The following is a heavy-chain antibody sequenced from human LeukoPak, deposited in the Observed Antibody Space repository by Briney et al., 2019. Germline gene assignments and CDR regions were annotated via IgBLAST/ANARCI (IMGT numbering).Heavy chain of an antibody. D-gene: IGHD1-26*01. Sequence: GASVKVSCKASGCTFTNYAMNWVRQAPGQGLEWVGWINTKTGNPTYAQGFTGRFLFSLDTSVSTAYLQISSLKAEDTAVYYCARHWQLLDYWGQGTLVTVSS. CDR2: INTKTGNP. J-gene: IGHJ4*02. CDR1: GCTFTNYA. CDR3: ARHWQLLDY. V-gene: IGHV7-4-1*02.